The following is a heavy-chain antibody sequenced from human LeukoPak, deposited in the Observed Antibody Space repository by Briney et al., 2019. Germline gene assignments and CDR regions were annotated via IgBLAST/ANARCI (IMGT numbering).Heavy chain of an antibody. CDR3: AKGSLYVPQD. J-gene: IGHJ4*02. Sequence: GGSLRLSCAASGFTFRTYGMHWVRQAPGKGLEWMAFVRDDGSTKYYADPVKGRFTISRDNSKNTLYLQMNSLRAEDTAVYYCAKGSLYVPQDWGQGTLVTVSS. D-gene: IGHD3-16*01. CDR2: VRDDGSTK. CDR1: GFTFRTYG. V-gene: IGHV3-30*02.